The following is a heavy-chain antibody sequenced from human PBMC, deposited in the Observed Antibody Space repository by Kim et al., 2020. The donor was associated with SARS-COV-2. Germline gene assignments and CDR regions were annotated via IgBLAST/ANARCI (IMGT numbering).Heavy chain of an antibody. CDR2: INPSGGST. Sequence: ASVKVSCKASGYTFTSYYMHWVRQAPGQGLEWMGIINPSGGSTSYAQKFQGRVTMTRDTSTSTVYMELSSLRSEDTAVYYCASVYGSGSYYNVPHDAFDIWGQGTMVTVSS. D-gene: IGHD3-10*01. V-gene: IGHV1-46*01. CDR3: ASVYGSGSYYNVPHDAFDI. CDR1: GYTFTSYY. J-gene: IGHJ3*02.